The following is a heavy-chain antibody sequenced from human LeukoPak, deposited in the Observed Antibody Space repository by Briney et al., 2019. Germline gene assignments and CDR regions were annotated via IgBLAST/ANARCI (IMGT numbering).Heavy chain of an antibody. Sequence: GGSLRLSCAGSGFTFSNYWMHWVRQAPGKGLEWVSVISSSGTTYYADSVKGRFTISRDNSKNTLYLQMNSLRAEDTAAYYCARGGDTLGSTRTAFDIWGQGTMVTVSS. J-gene: IGHJ3*02. D-gene: IGHD5-18*01. CDR2: ISSSGTT. CDR1: GFTFSNYW. V-gene: IGHV3-53*01. CDR3: ARGGDTLGSTRTAFDI.